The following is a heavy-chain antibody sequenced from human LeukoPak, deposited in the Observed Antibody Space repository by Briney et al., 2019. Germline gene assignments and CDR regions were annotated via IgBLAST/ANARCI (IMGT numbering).Heavy chain of an antibody. CDR1: GYTFTSYY. J-gene: IGHJ6*03. D-gene: IGHD1-26*01. CDR3: ARATWELLDYYYMDV. V-gene: IGHV1-46*03. Sequence: ASVKVSRKASGYTFTSYYMHWVRQAPGQGLEWMGIINPSGGSTSYAQKFQGRVTMTRDTSTSTVYMELSSLRSEDTAVYYCARATWELLDYYYMDVWGKGTTVTVSS. CDR2: INPSGGST.